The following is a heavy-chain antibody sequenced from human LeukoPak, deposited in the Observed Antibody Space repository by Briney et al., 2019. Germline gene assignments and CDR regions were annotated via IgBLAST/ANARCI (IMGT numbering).Heavy chain of an antibody. CDR1: GFTFDDYA. V-gene: IGHV3-9*01. CDR2: ISWNSGSI. J-gene: IGHJ3*02. Sequence: GRSLRLSCAASGFTFDDYAMHWVRQAPGKGLEWVSGISWNSGSIGYADSVKSRFTISRDNAKNSLYLQMNSLRAEDTALYYCAKDIGDDYGGNTFDIWGQGTMVTVSS. D-gene: IGHD4-17*01. CDR3: AKDIGDDYGGNTFDI.